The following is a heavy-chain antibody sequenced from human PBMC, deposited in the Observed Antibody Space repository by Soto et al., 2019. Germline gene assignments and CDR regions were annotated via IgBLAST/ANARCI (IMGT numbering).Heavy chain of an antibody. Sequence: GGSLRLSCATSGFTFSDHYMSWIRQAPGKGLEWISYINPSGTYTHYADSVRGRFTISRDNAENSLHLQMNSLRAEDTALYYCSRGHYSMDVWGQGATVTVSS. CDR2: INPSGTYT. J-gene: IGHJ6*02. V-gene: IGHV3-11*06. CDR3: SRGHYSMDV. CDR1: GFTFSDHY.